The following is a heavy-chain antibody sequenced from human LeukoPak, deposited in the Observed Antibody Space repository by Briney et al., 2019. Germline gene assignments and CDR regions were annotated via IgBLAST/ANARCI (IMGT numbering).Heavy chain of an antibody. V-gene: IGHV5-51*01. CDR1: GYSFVTYW. CDR3: ARGGLRPAYHFDY. Sequence: GESLKISCEASGYSFVTYWIGRVRQMPGKGLEWLGSTNPGDSDTRYSPSFQGHVTISADKSITTAYLQWSSLGASDTAMYYCARGGLRPAYHFDYWGPGTLVIVSS. D-gene: IGHD3-16*01. CDR2: TNPGDSDT. J-gene: IGHJ4*02.